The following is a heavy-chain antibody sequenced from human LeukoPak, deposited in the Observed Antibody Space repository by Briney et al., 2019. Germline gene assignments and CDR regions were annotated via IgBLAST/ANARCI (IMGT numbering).Heavy chain of an antibody. J-gene: IGHJ5*02. V-gene: IGHV3-33*01. CDR2: IWYDGSNK. D-gene: IGHD6-19*01. CDR3: ARGGIAVAP. Sequence: GGSLRLSCAASGFTFSSYGMHWVRQAPGKGLEWVAVIWYDGSNKYYADSVKGRFTISRDNSKNTLHLQMDSLRAEDTAVYYCARGGIAVAPWGQGTLVTVSS. CDR1: GFTFSSYG.